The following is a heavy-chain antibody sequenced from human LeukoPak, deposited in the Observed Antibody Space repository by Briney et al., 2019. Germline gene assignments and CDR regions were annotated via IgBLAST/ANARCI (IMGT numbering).Heavy chain of an antibody. V-gene: IGHV1-18*01. CDR1: GYTFTSYG. D-gene: IGHD4-17*01. CDR3: ARALRGLSNLDY. CDR2: ISAYNGNT. Sequence: ASVKVSCKVSGYTFTSYGISWVRQATGQGLEWMGWISAYNGNTNYAQKLQGRVTMTTDTSTSTAYMELRSLRSDDTAVYYCARALRGLSNLDYWGQGTLVTVSS. J-gene: IGHJ4*02.